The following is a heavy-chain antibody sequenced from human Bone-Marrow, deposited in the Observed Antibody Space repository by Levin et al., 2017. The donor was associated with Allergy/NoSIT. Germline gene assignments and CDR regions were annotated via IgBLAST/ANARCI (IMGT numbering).Heavy chain of an antibody. CDR2: VWYDESNK. J-gene: IGHJ5*02. Sequence: GESLKISCEASGFTFSNFGLHWVRQAPGKGLEWVAVVWYDESNKYYADSVNGRFTISRDNYKNTLYLQMNGLRVEDTAIYYCARDPSPYSNYVANWFDHWGQGTLVTVSS. V-gene: IGHV3-33*01. CDR1: GFTFSNFG. CDR3: ARDPSPYSNYVANWFDH. D-gene: IGHD4-11*01.